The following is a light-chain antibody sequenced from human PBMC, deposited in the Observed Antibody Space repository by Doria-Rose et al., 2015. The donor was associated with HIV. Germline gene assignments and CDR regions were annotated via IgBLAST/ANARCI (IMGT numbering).Light chain of an antibody. CDR1: EAISSW. J-gene: IGKJ5*01. CDR3: RQSNSFPIT. CDR2: AAS. V-gene: IGKV1-12*01. Sequence: TQFPSSVSASVGDRVPITCRASEAISSWLVWYQQKPGKAPKVLIYAASTLQSGVPSRFSGSGFGTDFTLTIGNLQPEDFATYYCRQSNSFPITFGQGTRLEIK.